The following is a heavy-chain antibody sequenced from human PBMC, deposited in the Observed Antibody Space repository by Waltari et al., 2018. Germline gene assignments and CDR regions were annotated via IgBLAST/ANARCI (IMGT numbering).Heavy chain of an antibody. V-gene: IGHV1-69*08. D-gene: IGHD1-26*01. CDR3: ARDGNSGSYHRGRAFDI. CDR1: GGTFSSYT. J-gene: IGHJ3*02. CDR2: IIPILGIA. Sequence: QVQLVQSGAEVKKPGSSVKVSCKASGGTFSSYTISWVRQAPGQGLEWMGRIIPILGIANYAQKFQGRVTITADKSTSTAYMELSSLRSEDTAVYYCARDGNSGSYHRGRAFDIWGQGTMVTVSS.